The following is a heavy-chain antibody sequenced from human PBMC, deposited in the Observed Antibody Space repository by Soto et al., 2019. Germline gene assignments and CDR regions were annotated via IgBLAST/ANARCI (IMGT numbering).Heavy chain of an antibody. J-gene: IGHJ6*03. CDR3: ASVRSSYYYYYMDV. V-gene: IGHV4-59*08. CDR2: IYYSGST. D-gene: IGHD1-26*01. Sequence: SETLSLTCTVSGVSISSYYWSWIRQPPGKGLEWIGYIYYSGSTNYNPSLKSRVTISVDTSKNQFSLKLSSVTAADTAVYYCASVRSSYYYYYMDVWGKGTTVTVSS. CDR1: GVSISSYY.